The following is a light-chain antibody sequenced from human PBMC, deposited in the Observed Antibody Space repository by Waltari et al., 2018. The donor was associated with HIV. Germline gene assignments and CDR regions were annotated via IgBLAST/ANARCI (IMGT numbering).Light chain of an antibody. V-gene: IGLV2-14*01. CDR3: TSYTPSDTLV. J-gene: IGLJ2*01. CDR1: SSDFGFYNY. Sequence: QSALTQPASVSGSPGQSIPLSCSGTSSDFGFYNYVSWYQKVPGNVPKVLIYEVTSRPAGVSDRFSGSRAGNTASLTISGLQPEDEADYYCTSYTPSDTLVFGGGTKVTVL. CDR2: EVT.